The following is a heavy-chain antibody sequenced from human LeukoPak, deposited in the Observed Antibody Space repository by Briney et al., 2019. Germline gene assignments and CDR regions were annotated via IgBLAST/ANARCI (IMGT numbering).Heavy chain of an antibody. J-gene: IGHJ6*02. V-gene: IGHV3-53*01. CDR2: IYSGGST. D-gene: IGHD3-10*01. CDR3: AREGYYGSGSYWGGVDYYYGLDV. CDR1: GFTVSSNY. Sequence: GGSLRLSCAASGFTVSSNYMSWVRQAPGKGLEWVSVIYSGGSTYYADSVKGRFTISRDNSKNTLYLQMNSLRAEDTAVYYCAREGYYGSGSYWGGVDYYYGLDVWGQGTTVTVSS.